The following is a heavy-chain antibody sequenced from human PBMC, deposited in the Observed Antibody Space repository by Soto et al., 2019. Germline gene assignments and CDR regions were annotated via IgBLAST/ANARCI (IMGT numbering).Heavy chain of an antibody. D-gene: IGHD5-18*01. J-gene: IGHJ6*02. CDR3: AREVGYSYGYLGGYYYGMDV. CDR2: IYYSGRT. CDR1: GGSISSGGYY. Sequence: SETLSLTCTVSGGSISSGGYYWSWIRQHPGKGLEWIGYIYYSGRTYYNPYLKSRVTISVDTSKNQLSLKLSSVTAADTAVYYCAREVGYSYGYLGGYYYGMDVWGQGPTVTVSS. V-gene: IGHV4-31*03.